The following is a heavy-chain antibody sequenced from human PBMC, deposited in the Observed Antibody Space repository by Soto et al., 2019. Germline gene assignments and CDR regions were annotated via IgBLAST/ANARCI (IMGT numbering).Heavy chain of an antibody. CDR1: GDTFTNND. Sequence: ASVKVSCKASGDTFTNNDINWVGQAPGQGLEWIGWMNTNTNTTDSAEVFEGRVSLTWDTSISTAYMQLNSLKIDDTAVYYCAREVVENSSLWLDPWRRGTLVNVPA. V-gene: IGHV1-8*01. CDR3: AREVVENSSLWLDP. D-gene: IGHD6-6*01. CDR2: MNTNTNTT. J-gene: IGHJ5*02.